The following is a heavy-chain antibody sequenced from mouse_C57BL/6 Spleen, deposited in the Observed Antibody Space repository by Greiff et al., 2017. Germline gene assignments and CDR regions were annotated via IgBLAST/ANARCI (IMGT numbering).Heavy chain of an antibody. CDR3: ARGGSYDSYFDY. Sequence: VNVVESGAELVKPGASVKMSCKASGYTFTTYPIEWMKQNHGKSLEWIGNFHPYNDDTKYNEKFKGKATLTVEKSSSTVYLELSRLTSDDSAVYYCARGGSYDSYFDYWGQGTTLTVSS. J-gene: IGHJ2*01. CDR1: GYTFTTYP. CDR2: FHPYNDDT. V-gene: IGHV1-47*01. D-gene: IGHD2-4*01.